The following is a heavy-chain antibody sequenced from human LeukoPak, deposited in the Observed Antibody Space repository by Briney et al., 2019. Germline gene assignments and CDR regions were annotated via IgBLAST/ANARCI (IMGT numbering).Heavy chain of an antibody. CDR3: AKDRGSRRQDYDILTGSDAFDI. CDR1: GFTVSSKD. Sequence: PGGSLKLSCAASGFTVSSKDMSWVRQAPGKGLEWVSTMSGSAGRMYYADSVKGRFIISRENFRNTLYLQMNSLRAEDTAVYYCAKDRGSRRQDYDILTGSDAFDIWGQGTMVTVSS. CDR2: MSGSAGRM. J-gene: IGHJ3*02. D-gene: IGHD3-9*01. V-gene: IGHV3-23*01.